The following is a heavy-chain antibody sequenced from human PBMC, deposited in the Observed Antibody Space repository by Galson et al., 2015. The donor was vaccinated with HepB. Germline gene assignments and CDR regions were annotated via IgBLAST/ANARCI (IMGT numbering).Heavy chain of an antibody. CDR2: IPYDGSNK. D-gene: IGHD6-13*01. CDR1: GFTFSSYG. J-gene: IGHJ5*01. CDR3: AKGGNSSSWYDFDS. Sequence: SLRLSCAASGFTFSSYGMHWVRQAPGRGLEWVAVIPYDGSNKYYAESVKGRFTISRDNSKNTLFLQMNSLRAEDTAVYYCAKGGNSSSWYDFDSWGQGTLVTVSS. V-gene: IGHV3-30*18.